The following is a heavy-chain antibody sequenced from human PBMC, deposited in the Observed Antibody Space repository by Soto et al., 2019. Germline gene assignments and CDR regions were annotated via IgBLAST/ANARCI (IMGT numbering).Heavy chain of an antibody. CDR3: AKNFRHSDYYYGMDV. V-gene: IGHV3-30*18. J-gene: IGHJ6*02. Sequence: QTVGSLRLSCAASGFTFSSYGMHWVRQAPGKGLEWVAVISYDGSNKYYADSVKGRFTISRDNSKNTLYLQMNSLRAEDTAVYYCAKNFRHSDYYYGMDVWGQGTTVTVSS. CDR1: GFTFSSYG. CDR2: ISYDGSNK.